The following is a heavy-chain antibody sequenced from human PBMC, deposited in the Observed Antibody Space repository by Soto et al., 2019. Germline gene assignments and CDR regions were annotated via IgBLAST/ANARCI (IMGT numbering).Heavy chain of an antibody. CDR2: IYYSGST. V-gene: IGHV4-39*01. D-gene: IGHD2-8*01. CDR1: GGSISSSSYY. CDR3: ARALAMVYATGVDY. J-gene: IGHJ4*02. Sequence: QLQLQESGPGLVKPSETLSLTCTISGGSISSSSYYWGWIRQPPGKGLEWIGSIYYSGSTYYNPSLKIRVTISVDTSKNQFSLKLSSVTAADTAVYYCARALAMVYATGVDYWGQGTLVTVSS.